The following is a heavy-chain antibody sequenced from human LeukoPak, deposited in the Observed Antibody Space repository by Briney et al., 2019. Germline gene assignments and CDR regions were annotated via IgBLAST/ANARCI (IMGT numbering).Heavy chain of an antibody. CDR3: TTPLPYSAQ. CDR2: IKPKTDGETT. Sequence: GGSLRLSCAASGFTFSNAYMNWVRQAPGKGLEWVGRIKPKTDGETTEYAAPVKGRFSISRDDSKNMLYLQMNSLKTEDAAVYYCTTPLPYSAQGGQGTLVTVSS. V-gene: IGHV3-15*07. D-gene: IGHD2-21*01. CDR1: GFTFSNAY. J-gene: IGHJ4*02.